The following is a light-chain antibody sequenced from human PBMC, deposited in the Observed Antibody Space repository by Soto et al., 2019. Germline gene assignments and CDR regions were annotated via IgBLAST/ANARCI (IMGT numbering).Light chain of an antibody. J-gene: IGLJ1*01. Sequence: QSVLTQPASVSGSPGQSITISCTGTSSDVGGYNYVSWYKQHPGKAPKLMIYEVSNRPAGVSNRFSGSKSGNTASLTISGLQAEDEADYYCCSYAGSSTFLYVFGTGTKVTVL. V-gene: IGLV2-14*01. CDR1: SSDVGGYNY. CDR2: EVS. CDR3: CSYAGSSTFLYV.